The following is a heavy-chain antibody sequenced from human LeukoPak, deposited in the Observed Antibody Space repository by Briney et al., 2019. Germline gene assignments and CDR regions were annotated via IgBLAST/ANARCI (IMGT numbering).Heavy chain of an antibody. Sequence: SETLSLSCTVSGGSISSNYWSWIRQPPGKGLEWIGNIHYGGSTNYNPSLKSRVTISVDTSKNQFFLNLRSVTAADTAVYYCARVRRQQLDPHWFDPWGQGTLVTVSS. V-gene: IGHV4-59*08. CDR3: ARVRRQQLDPHWFDP. CDR1: GGSISSNY. J-gene: IGHJ5*02. D-gene: IGHD6-13*01. CDR2: IHYGGST.